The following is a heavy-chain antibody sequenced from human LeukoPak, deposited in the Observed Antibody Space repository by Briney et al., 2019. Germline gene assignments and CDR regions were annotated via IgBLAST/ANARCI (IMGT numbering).Heavy chain of an antibody. J-gene: IGHJ4*02. CDR3: AKGRGFRVWDPWDN. CDR2: FSGSGGST. D-gene: IGHD3-16*01. V-gene: IGHV3-23*01. CDR1: GFIFSNYA. Sequence: PGGSLRLSCAASGFIFSNYAMSWVRQAPGKGLQWVSAFSGSGGSTYYADSVKGRFTISRDNSKNTLFLEMNSLRVEDTAVYYCAKGRGFRVWDPWDNWGQGTLITVSS.